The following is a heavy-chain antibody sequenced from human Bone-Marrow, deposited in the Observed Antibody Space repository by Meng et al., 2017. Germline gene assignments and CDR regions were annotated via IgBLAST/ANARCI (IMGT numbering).Heavy chain of an antibody. D-gene: IGHD3-22*01. Sequence: SVKVSCKASGGTFSSYAISWVRQATGQGLEWMGGIIPIFGTANYAQKFQGRVTITTDESTSTAYMELSSLRSEDTAVYYCARPLRDYYDSSGSQLGAFDIWGQGTMVTVSS. V-gene: IGHV1-69*05. CDR1: GGTFSSYA. CDR2: IIPIFGTA. J-gene: IGHJ3*02. CDR3: ARPLRDYYDSSGSQLGAFDI.